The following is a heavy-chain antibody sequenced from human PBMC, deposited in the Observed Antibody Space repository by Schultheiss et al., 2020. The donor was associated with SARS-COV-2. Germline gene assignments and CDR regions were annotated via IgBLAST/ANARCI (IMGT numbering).Heavy chain of an antibody. V-gene: IGHV3-7*01. CDR1: GFTFSSYW. CDR2: IKQDGSEK. Sequence: GESLKISCAASGFTFSSYWMSWVRQAPGKGLEWVANIKQDGSEKYYVDSVKGRFTISRDNAKNSLYLQMNSLSAEDTAVYYCARDGDTAMVIGRGGVDYWGQRTLVTVSS. CDR3: ARDGDTAMVIGRGGVDY. D-gene: IGHD5-18*01. J-gene: IGHJ4*02.